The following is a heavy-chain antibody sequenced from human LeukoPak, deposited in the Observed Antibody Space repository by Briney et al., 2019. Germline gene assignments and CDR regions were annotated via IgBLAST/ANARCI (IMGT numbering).Heavy chain of an antibody. J-gene: IGHJ5*02. CDR3: ATAPNRGYYDSSDNWFDP. Sequence: ASVKVSCKASGYTFTSYYMHWVRQAPGQGLEWMGIINPSGGSTSYAQKFQGRVTMTEDTSTDTAYMELSSLRSEDTAVYYCATAPNRGYYDSSDNWFDPWGQGTLVTVSS. CDR1: GYTFTSYY. CDR2: INPSGGST. D-gene: IGHD3-22*01. V-gene: IGHV1-46*01.